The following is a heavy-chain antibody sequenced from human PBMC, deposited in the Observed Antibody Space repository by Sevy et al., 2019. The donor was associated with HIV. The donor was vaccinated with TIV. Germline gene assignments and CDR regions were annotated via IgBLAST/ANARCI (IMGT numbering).Heavy chain of an antibody. CDR1: GFTFSSYG. J-gene: IGHJ4*02. CDR2: IRYDGNYK. Sequence: GGSLRLSCAASGFTFSSYGMHWVRQAPGKGLEWMAFIRYDGNYKFYIDSMKDRFTISRDNSKNTLYLQMNSLRGEDTAVYYCAKGQWLDLWGQGTLVTVSS. V-gene: IGHV3-30*02. CDR3: AKGQWLDL. D-gene: IGHD6-19*01.